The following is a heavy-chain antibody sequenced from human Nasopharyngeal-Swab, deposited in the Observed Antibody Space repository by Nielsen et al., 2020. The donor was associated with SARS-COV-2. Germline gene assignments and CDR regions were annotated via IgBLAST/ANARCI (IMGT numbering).Heavy chain of an antibody. Sequence: GSLRLSCTVAGGSISSYYWSWIRHPTGKGLEWIGYIYYSGSTNYNPSLKSRVTISVDTSKNQFSLKLSSVTAADKAVYYCARVLLGRFPTYGMDVWGQGTTVTVSS. CDR3: ARVLLGRFPTYGMDV. V-gene: IGHV4-59*13. CDR2: IYYSGST. D-gene: IGHD4/OR15-4a*01. J-gene: IGHJ6*02. CDR1: GGSISSYY.